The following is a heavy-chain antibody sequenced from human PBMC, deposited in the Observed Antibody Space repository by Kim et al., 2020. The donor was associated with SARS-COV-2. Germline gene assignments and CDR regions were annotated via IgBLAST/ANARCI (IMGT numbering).Heavy chain of an antibody. D-gene: IGHD2-8*02. J-gene: IGHJ4*01. Sequence: QKFQGRVTMTRDTSTSTVYMELSSLRSEDTAVYYCARDLRSYSTGSSDSYWGQGTLVTVSS. CDR3: ARDLRSYSTGSSDSY. V-gene: IGHV1-46*01.